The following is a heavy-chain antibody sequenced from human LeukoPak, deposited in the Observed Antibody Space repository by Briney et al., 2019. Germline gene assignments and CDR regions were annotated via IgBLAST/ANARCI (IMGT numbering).Heavy chain of an antibody. D-gene: IGHD2-15*01. V-gene: IGHV3-30*02. CDR2: IRCDGSNK. CDR3: AKDLLVVVAATPDY. J-gene: IGHJ4*02. Sequence: PGGSLRLSCAASGFTFSSYGMHWVRQAPGKGLEWVAFIRCDGSNKYYADSVKGRFTISRDNSKNTLYLQTNSLRAEDTAVYYCAKDLLVVVAATPDYWGQGTLVTVSS. CDR1: GFTFSSYG.